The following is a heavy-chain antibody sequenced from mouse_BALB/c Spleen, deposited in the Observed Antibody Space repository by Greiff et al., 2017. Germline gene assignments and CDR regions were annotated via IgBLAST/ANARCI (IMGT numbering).Heavy chain of an antibody. V-gene: IGHV7-1*02. CDR3: ARDDGYYTDFFAY. D-gene: IGHD2-3*01. CDR2: SRNKANDYTT. J-gene: IGHJ3*01. Sequence: DVQLVESGGGLVQPGGSLRLSCATSGFTFSDFYMEWVRQPPGKRLEWIAASRNKANDYTTEYSASVKGRFIVSRDTSQSILYLQMNALRAEDTAIDYCARDDGYYTDFFAYWGQGTLVTVSA. CDR1: GFTFSDFY.